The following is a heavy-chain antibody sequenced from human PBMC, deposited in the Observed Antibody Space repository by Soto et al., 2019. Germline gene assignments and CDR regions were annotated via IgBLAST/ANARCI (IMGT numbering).Heavy chain of an antibody. V-gene: IGHV4-4*07. CDR3: ARATYYYDSSGSYWFDP. CDR2: IYTSGST. J-gene: IGHJ5*02. CDR1: GGSISSYY. Sequence: SETLSLTCTVSGGSISSYYWSWIRQPAGKGLEWIGRIYTSGSTNYNPSLKSRVTMSVDTSKNQFSLKLSSVTAADTAVYYCARATYYYDSSGSYWFDPWGQGTLATVSS. D-gene: IGHD3-22*01.